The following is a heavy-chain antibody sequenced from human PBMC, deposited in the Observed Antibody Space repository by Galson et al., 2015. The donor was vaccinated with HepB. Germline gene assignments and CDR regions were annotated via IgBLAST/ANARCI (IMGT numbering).Heavy chain of an antibody. CDR2: ISGSGDYT. CDR3: AKDEAASGTEYFQY. D-gene: IGHD6-13*01. CDR1: GFTFSSYA. Sequence: SLRLSCAVSGFTFSSYAINWVRQAPGKGLEWVATISGSGDYTYYADSVKGRFTISRDNSKNTLYLQMDSLRADDTAVYYCAKDEAASGTEYFQYWGQGTLVTVSS. J-gene: IGHJ1*01. V-gene: IGHV3-23*01.